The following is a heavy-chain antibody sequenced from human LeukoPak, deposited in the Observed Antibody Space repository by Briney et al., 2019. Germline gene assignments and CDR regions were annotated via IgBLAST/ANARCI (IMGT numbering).Heavy chain of an antibody. Sequence: GRSLRPSCAASGFTFDDYAMHWVRQAPGKGLEWVSGISWNSGSIGYADSVKGRFTISRDNAKNSLYLQMNSLRAEDTALYYCAKATPVGDYYYYGMDVWGQGTTVTVSS. J-gene: IGHJ6*02. CDR1: GFTFDDYA. CDR2: ISWNSGSI. CDR3: AKATPVGDYYYYGMDV. V-gene: IGHV3-9*01. D-gene: IGHD3-10*01.